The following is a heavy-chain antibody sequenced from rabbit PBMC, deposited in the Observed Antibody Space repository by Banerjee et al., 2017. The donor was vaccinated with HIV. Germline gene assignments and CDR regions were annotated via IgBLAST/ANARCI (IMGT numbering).Heavy chain of an antibody. CDR1: GFSFSNYAY. Sequence: QSLEESGGDLVKPGASLTLTCTASGFSFSNYAYMCWVRQAPGKGLEWIACIDSGSSGSTYYASWAKGRFTISKTSSTTVTLQMTGLTAADTATYFCARADYGGSYYAFNLWGPGTLVTVS. CDR2: IDSGSSGST. J-gene: IGHJ4*01. V-gene: IGHV1S40*01. CDR3: ARADYGGSYYAFNL. D-gene: IGHD8-1*01.